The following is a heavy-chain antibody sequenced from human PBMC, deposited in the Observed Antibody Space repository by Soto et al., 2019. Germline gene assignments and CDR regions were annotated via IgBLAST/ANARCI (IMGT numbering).Heavy chain of an antibody. Sequence: SETLSLTSSVSGDSISTVDYFWAWIRQPPGQALEYIGYIYKSTTTYYNPSFESRVAISLDTSKSQFSLNVTSVTAADTAVYFCARGRYCLTGRCFPNWFDSWGQGTLVTVSS. CDR3: ARGRYCLTGRCFPNWFDS. CDR1: GDSISTVDYF. CDR2: IYKSTTT. V-gene: IGHV4-30-4*01. D-gene: IGHD2-15*01. J-gene: IGHJ5*01.